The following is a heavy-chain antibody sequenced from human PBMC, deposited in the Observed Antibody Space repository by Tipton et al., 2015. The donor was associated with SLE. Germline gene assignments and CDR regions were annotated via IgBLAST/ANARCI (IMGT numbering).Heavy chain of an antibody. V-gene: IGHV4-61*09. CDR2: IYTSGTT. CDR3: ARVADYGDIHYFDY. J-gene: IGHJ4*02. CDR1: GGSISSGSYY. D-gene: IGHD4-17*01. Sequence: TLSLTCTVSGGSISSGSYYWSWIRQPAGKGLEWIGYIYTSGTTNYSPSLKSRVTISVDTSKNQFSLKLSSVTAADTAVYYCARVADYGDIHYFDYWGQGTLVTVSS.